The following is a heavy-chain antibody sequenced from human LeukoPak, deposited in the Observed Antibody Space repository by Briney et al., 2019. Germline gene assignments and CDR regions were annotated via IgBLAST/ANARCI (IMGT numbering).Heavy chain of an antibody. J-gene: IGHJ6*03. CDR1: GYTFTSYG. CDR3: ARAVEYYDILTGLYYMDV. D-gene: IGHD3-9*01. CDR2: ISAYNGNT. Sequence: ASVKVSCKASGYTFTSYGISWVRQAPGQGLEWMGWISAYNGNTNYAQKLQGRVTMTTDTSTSTAHMELRSLRSDDTAVYYCARAVEYYDILTGLYYMDVWGKGTTVTVSS. V-gene: IGHV1-18*01.